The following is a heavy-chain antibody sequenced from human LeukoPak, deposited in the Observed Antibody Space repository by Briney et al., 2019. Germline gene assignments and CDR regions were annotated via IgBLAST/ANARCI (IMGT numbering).Heavy chain of an antibody. D-gene: IGHD3-16*01. J-gene: IGHJ4*02. CDR3: AKDAGDQGYFDY. V-gene: IGHV3-30*04. CDR1: GFTFRSYA. CDR2: ISYDGNSQ. Sequence: GGSLRLSCAASGFTFRSYAMHWVRQAPGTGLEWVSFISYDGNSQYYADSVKGRFTISRDNSKNTLYLQMNSLRTEDTAVYYCAKDAGDQGYFDYWGQGTLVTVSS.